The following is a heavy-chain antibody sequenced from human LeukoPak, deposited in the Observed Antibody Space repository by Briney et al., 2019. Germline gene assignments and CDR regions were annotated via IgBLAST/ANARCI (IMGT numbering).Heavy chain of an antibody. CDR3: ARDSRQLAWAY. CDR1: GFTFSPYG. CDR2: ISYDGSDK. V-gene: IGHV3-30*03. D-gene: IGHD6-13*01. Sequence: PGGSLRLSCAASGFTFSPYGMHWARQAPGKGLEWVAVISYDGSDKYYADSVKGRFTISRDNSKNTLYLQMNRLRPDDTAVYYWARDSRQLAWAYWGQGTRVTVPS. J-gene: IGHJ4*02.